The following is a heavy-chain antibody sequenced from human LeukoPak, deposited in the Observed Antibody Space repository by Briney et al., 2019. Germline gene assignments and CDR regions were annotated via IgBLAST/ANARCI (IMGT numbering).Heavy chain of an antibody. D-gene: IGHD6-19*01. CDR3: AKDLAVAGCFDY. CDR1: GFTFSSYG. J-gene: IGHJ4*02. V-gene: IGHV3-30*02. CDR2: IRYDGSNK. Sequence: PGGSLRLSCAASGFTFSSYGMHWVRQAPGKGLEWVAFIRYDGSNKYYADSVKGRYTISRDNSKNTLYLQMNSLRAEDTAVYYCAKDLAVAGCFDYWGQGTLVTVSS.